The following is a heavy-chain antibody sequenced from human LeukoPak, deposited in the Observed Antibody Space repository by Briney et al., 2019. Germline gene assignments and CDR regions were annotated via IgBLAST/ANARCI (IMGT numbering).Heavy chain of an antibody. D-gene: IGHD2-2*01. J-gene: IGHJ6*02. Sequence: GGSLRLSCAASGFTFDDYAMHWVRQAPGKGLEWVSGISWNSGSIGYADSVKGRFTISRDNAKNSLYLQMNSLRAEDTALYYCAKDMDCSSTSCYYYYGMDVWSQGTTVTVSS. CDR2: ISWNSGSI. CDR1: GFTFDDYA. V-gene: IGHV3-9*01. CDR3: AKDMDCSSTSCYYYYGMDV.